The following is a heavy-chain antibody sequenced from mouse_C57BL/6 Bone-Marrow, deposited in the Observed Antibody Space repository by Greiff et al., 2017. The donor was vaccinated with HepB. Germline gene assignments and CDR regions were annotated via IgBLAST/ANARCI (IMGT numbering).Heavy chain of an antibody. CDR3: ARLITRGFAY. CDR2: ISSGGSYT. V-gene: IGHV5-6*01. D-gene: IGHD2-4*01. Sequence: EVHLVESGGDLVKPGGSLKLSCAASGFTFSSYGMSWVRQTPDKRLEWVATISSGGSYTYYPDSVKGRFTISRDNAKNTLYLQMSSLKSEDTAMYYCARLITRGFAYWGQGTLVTVSA. J-gene: IGHJ3*01. CDR1: GFTFSSYG.